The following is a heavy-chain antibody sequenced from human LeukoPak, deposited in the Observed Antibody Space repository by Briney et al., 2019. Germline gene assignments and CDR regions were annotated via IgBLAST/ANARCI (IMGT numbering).Heavy chain of an antibody. CDR1: GASISSSRYY. Sequence: SETLSLTCTVSGASISSSRYYWGWFRQPPGKGLEWIGSISYTENTYYNPSLKSRVTISVDTSKNQFSLKLTSVTAADTALYYCAPGSRGVGRVSWFDPWGQEPVDTVSS. J-gene: IGHJ5*02. CDR2: ISYTENT. CDR3: APGSRGVGRVSWFDP. D-gene: IGHD3-22*01. V-gene: IGHV4-39*01.